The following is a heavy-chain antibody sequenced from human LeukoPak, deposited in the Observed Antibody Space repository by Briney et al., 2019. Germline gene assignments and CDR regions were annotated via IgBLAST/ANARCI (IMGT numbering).Heavy chain of an antibody. J-gene: IGHJ6*02. D-gene: IGHD2-15*01. V-gene: IGHV3-9*01. CDR1: GFTFDDYA. CDR3: AKDLGSAITSALVLDV. CDR2: ITWNRDNI. Sequence: PGGSLRLSCAASGFTFDDYAMHWVRQAPGKGLEWVSGITWNRDNIGYGDSVEGRFTISRDNVKNAPYLQMNSLRPEDTALYYCAKDLGSAITSALVLDVWGQGTTVIVSS.